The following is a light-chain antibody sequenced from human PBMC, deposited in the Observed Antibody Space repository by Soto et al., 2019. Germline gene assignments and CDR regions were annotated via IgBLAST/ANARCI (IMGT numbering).Light chain of an antibody. CDR2: EAS. V-gene: IGKV1-5*03. J-gene: IGKJ1*01. CDR3: QQYRSYMWT. Sequence: DIQMTQSPSTLSASVGDRVTITVRASQSIGTWLAWYQQKPGKAPKVLIYEASSLESGVPSRFSGSGSGTEFTLTISSLQPDDFATYYCQQYRSYMWTFGQGTKVDIK. CDR1: QSIGTW.